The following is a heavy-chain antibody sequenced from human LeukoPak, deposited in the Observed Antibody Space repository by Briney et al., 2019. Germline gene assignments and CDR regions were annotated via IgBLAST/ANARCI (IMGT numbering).Heavy chain of an antibody. CDR3: ARGGGTYSD. CDR1: GFXFSNSW. J-gene: IGHJ4*02. CDR2: IKQEGSDK. D-gene: IGHD1-26*01. V-gene: IGHV3-7*04. Sequence: GGSLRLSCAASGFXFSNSWISWVRQAPGKGLEWVANIKQEGSDKYYVDSVKGRFTISRDNAKNSLDLQMNSLRAEDTAVYYCARGGGTYSDWGQGTLVTVSS.